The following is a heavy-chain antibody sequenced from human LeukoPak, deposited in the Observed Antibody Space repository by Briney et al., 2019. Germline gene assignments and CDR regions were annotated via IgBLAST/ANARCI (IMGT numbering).Heavy chain of an antibody. CDR1: GFTFSSYE. CDR2: ISSSGSTI. D-gene: IGHD2/OR15-2a*01. Sequence: GGCLRLSCAASGFTFSSYEMNWVRQAPGKGLEWVSYISSSGSTIYYADSVKGRFTISRDNAKNSLYLQMNSLRAEDTAVYYCARGADYFDYYYYYGMDVWGQGTTVTVSS. J-gene: IGHJ6*02. V-gene: IGHV3-48*03. CDR3: ARGADYFDYYYYYGMDV.